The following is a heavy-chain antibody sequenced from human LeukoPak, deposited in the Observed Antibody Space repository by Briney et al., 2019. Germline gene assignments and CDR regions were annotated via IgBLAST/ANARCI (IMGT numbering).Heavy chain of an antibody. Sequence: ASVKVSCKASGGTFSSYAISWVRQAPGQGLEWMGGIIPIFGTANYAQKFQGRVTITADESTSTAYMELSSLRSEDTAVYYCARAPQIAVAVHDAFDIWGQGTMVTVSS. CDR3: ARAPQIAVAVHDAFDI. CDR2: IIPIFGTA. J-gene: IGHJ3*02. V-gene: IGHV1-69*01. D-gene: IGHD6-19*01. CDR1: GGTFSSYA.